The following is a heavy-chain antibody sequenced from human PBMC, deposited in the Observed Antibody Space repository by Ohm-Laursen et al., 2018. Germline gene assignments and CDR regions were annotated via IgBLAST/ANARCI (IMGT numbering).Heavy chain of an antibody. Sequence: SPRLSCAASGFTFSSYAMSWVRQAPGKGLEWVSAISGSGGSTYYADSVKGRFTISRDNSKNTLYLQMNSLRAEDTAVYYCAKDPSYCSSTSCYTYWGQGTLVTVSS. CDR3: AKDPSYCSSTSCYTY. CDR1: GFTFSSYA. J-gene: IGHJ4*02. D-gene: IGHD2-2*02. CDR2: ISGSGGST. V-gene: IGHV3-23*01.